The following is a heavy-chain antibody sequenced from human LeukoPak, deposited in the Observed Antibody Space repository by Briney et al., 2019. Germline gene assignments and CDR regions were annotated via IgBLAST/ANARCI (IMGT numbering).Heavy chain of an antibody. J-gene: IGHJ4*02. CDR2: IYYSGST. D-gene: IGHD6-19*01. CDR3: ARDIAGAVAGIPGH. V-gene: IGHV4-39*07. CDR1: GGSISSNSYY. Sequence: SETLSLTCAVSGGSISSNSYYWGWIRQPPGKGLEWIGSIYYSGSTYYNPSLKSRVTISVDTSKNQFSLKLSSVTAADTAVYYCARDIAGAVAGIPGHWGQGTLVTVSS.